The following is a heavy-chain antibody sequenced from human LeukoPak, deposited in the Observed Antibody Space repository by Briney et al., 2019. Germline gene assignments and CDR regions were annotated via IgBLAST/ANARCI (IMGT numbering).Heavy chain of an antibody. V-gene: IGHV3-33*01. Sequence: GGSLRLSCAASGFTFSTYAIHWVGQAPGKGLEWVACVWFDGSNQYYADSLKGRFTISRDNSKNPLYLQMNSLRAEDTAVYYCARPITGTTSTPDDAFDTWGQGTMVTVSS. CDR1: GFTFSTYA. CDR2: VWFDGSNQ. CDR3: ARPITGTTSTPDDAFDT. D-gene: IGHD1-7*01. J-gene: IGHJ3*02.